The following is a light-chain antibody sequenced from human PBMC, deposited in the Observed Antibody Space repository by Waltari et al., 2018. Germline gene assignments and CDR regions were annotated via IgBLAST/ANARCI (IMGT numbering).Light chain of an antibody. Sequence: IQMAQSPSPLSASVGDRVTITCRASQSISNWLAWYQQKPGKAPKVLIYEASNLKSGVPSRFSGSGSGTEFTLTIINLQPDDFGIYYCQQYNSYPPTFGGGTKVEIK. J-gene: IGKJ4*01. CDR3: QQYNSYPPT. V-gene: IGKV1-5*03. CDR1: QSISNW. CDR2: EAS.